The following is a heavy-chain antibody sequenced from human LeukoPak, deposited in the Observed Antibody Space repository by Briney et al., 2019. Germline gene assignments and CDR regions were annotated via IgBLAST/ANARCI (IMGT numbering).Heavy chain of an antibody. CDR3: AIEPKGEGSGWYGGDY. V-gene: IGHV1-2*02. CDR1: GYTFTGYY. D-gene: IGHD6-19*01. J-gene: IGHJ4*02. Sequence: ASEKVSCKASGYTFTGYYMHWVRQAPGQGLEWMGWINPNSGGTNYAQKFQGRVTMTRDTSISTAYMELSRLRSDDTAVYYCAIEPKGEGSGWYGGDYWGQGTLVTVSS. CDR2: INPNSGGT.